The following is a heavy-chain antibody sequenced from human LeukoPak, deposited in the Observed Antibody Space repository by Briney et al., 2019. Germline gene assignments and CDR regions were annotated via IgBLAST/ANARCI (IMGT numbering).Heavy chain of an antibody. Sequence: ASVKVSCKASGYTFTSYYMHWVRQAPGQGLEWMGIINPNGGYTSYAQKFQGRITMTRDTSTSTVYMELSSLRSEDTAVYYCARDPGASMVRGVVLNYYFDYWGQGTLVTVSS. D-gene: IGHD3-10*01. V-gene: IGHV1-46*01. CDR2: INPNGGYT. CDR1: GYTFTSYY. J-gene: IGHJ4*02. CDR3: ARDPGASMVRGVVLNYYFDY.